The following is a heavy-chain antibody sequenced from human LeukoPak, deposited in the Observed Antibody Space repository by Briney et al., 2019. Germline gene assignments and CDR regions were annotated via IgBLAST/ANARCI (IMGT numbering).Heavy chain of an antibody. CDR2: IYYSGNI. V-gene: IGHV4-59*12. CDR1: GGSISSYY. J-gene: IGHJ4*02. D-gene: IGHD5-18*01. Sequence: SETLSLTCTVSGGSISSYYWSWIRQPPGKGLEWIGYIYYSGNINYNPSLKSRGSISADTSKNQFSLKLSSVTAADTAVYYCARDQGYTYGAFDYWGQGTLVTVSS. CDR3: ARDQGYTYGAFDY.